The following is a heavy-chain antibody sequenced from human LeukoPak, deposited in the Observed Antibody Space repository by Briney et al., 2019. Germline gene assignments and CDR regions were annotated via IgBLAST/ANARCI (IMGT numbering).Heavy chain of an antibody. D-gene: IGHD1-26*01. CDR1: GYSFKHYG. J-gene: IGHJ6*02. Sequence: GGTLRLSCVATGYSFKHYGVHWVRQPPGKGLEWVSAINWNGGGTAYADSVKGRFTIFRDNAKNSLYLQLSSLRPEDTALYYCAKHLTATNTYIFFGLDVWGQGTSVTVSS. CDR3: AKHLTATNTYIFFGLDV. V-gene: IGHV3-9*01. CDR2: INWNGGGT.